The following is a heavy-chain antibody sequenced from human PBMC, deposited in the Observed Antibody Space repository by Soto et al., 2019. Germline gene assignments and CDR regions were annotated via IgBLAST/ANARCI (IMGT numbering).Heavy chain of an antibody. V-gene: IGHV1-69*01. J-gene: IGHJ5*02. CDR2: IIPIFGTA. CDR1: GGTFSSYA. D-gene: IGHD2-15*01. Sequence: VQLVQSGAEVKKPGSSVKVSCKASGGTFSSYAISWVRQAPGQGLEWMGGIIPIFGTANYAQKFQGRVTITADESTSTAYMELSSLRSEDTAVYYCARDLLRYCSGGSCYGGNWFDPWGQGTLVTVSS. CDR3: ARDLLRYCSGGSCYGGNWFDP.